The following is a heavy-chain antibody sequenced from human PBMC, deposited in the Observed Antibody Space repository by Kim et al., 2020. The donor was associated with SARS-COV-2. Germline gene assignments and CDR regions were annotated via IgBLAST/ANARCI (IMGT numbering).Heavy chain of an antibody. CDR3: ARDSSNDFWSGYSWFDP. V-gene: IGHV4-4*07. CDR1: GGSISSYY. CDR2: IYTSGST. D-gene: IGHD3-3*01. J-gene: IGHJ5*02. Sequence: SETLSLTCTVSGGSISSYYWSWIRQPAGKGLEWIGRIYTSGSTNYNPSLKSRVTMSVDTSKNQFSLKLSSVTAADTAMYYCARDSSNDFWSGYSWFDPWGQGTLVTVSS.